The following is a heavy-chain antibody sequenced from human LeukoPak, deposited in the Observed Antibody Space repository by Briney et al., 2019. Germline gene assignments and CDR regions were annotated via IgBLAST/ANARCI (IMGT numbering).Heavy chain of an antibody. J-gene: IGHJ4*02. V-gene: IGHV4-39*07. CDR2: IYYSGST. D-gene: IGHD3-22*01. CDR3: ARLSYDSSGYPDY. CDR1: GGSIRSSSYY. Sequence: SETLSLTCTVSGGSIRSSSYYWGWIRQPPGKGLEWIGSIYYSGSTYYNPSLKSRVTISVDTSKNQFSLKLSSVTAADTAVYYCARLSYDSSGYPDYWGQGTLVTVSS.